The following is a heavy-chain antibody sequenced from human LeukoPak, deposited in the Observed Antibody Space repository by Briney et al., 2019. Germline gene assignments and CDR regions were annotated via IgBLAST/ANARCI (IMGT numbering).Heavy chain of an antibody. CDR2: INHSGST. J-gene: IGHJ5*02. V-gene: IGHV4-34*01. Sequence: SETLSLTCTVSGGSISSYYWSWIRQPPGKGLEWIEEINHSGSTNYNPSLKSRVTISVDTSKNQFSLKLSSVTAADTAVYYCARWNHPPDIVVVPAAIGDWFDPWGQGTLVTVSS. D-gene: IGHD2-2*01. CDR1: GGSISSYY. CDR3: ARWNHPPDIVVVPAAIGDWFDP.